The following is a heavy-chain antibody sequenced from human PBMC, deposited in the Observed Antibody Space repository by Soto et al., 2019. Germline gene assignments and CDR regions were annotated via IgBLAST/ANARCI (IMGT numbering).Heavy chain of an antibody. V-gene: IGHV3-66*01. D-gene: IGHD3-16*01. J-gene: IGHJ4*02. Sequence: EVQLVESGGGLVQPGGSLRLSCAASGFTVSSNYMSWFRQAPGRGLECVSLMYSAGVTKYADSVKGRFTISRDNAKNTLYLQMNSLRVEDTAVYYCAGGNSVLERDWGQGTLVTVSS. CDR2: MYSAGVT. CDR1: GFTVSSNY. CDR3: AGGNSVLERD.